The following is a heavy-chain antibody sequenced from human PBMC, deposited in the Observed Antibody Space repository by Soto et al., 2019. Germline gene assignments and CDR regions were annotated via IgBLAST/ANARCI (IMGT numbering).Heavy chain of an antibody. CDR3: ARGNSIAVAGRNNWFDP. CDR2: INHSGST. CDR1: GGYFSGYY. J-gene: IGHJ5*02. V-gene: IGHV4-34*01. D-gene: IGHD6-19*01. Sequence: SETLSLTCAVYGGYFSGYYWSWIRQPPGKGLEWIGEINHSGSTNYNPSLKSRVTISVDTSKNQFSLKLSSVTAADTAVYYCARGNSIAVAGRNNWFDPWGQGTLVTVSS.